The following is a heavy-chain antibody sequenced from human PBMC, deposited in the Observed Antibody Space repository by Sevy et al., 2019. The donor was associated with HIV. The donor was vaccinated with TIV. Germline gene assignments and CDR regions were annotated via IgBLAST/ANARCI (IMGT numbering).Heavy chain of an antibody. CDR3: ARSLRVVYAMNF. CDR1: GFTFSTFS. J-gene: IGHJ4*02. V-gene: IGHV3-21*01. Sequence: GGSLRLSCAASGFTFSTFSMNWVRQAPGKGLEWVSSISGSSAFIDYADSVKGRFTISRDNAKNSLYLQMNSLRAEDTAVYYCARSLRVVYAMNFWGQGTLVTVSS. D-gene: IGHD2-8*02. CDR2: ISGSSAFI.